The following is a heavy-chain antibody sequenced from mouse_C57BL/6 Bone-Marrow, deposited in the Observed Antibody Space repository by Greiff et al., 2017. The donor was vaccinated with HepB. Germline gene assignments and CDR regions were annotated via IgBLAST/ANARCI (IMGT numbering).Heavy chain of an antibody. CDR1: GYTFASYG. CDR2: IYPRSGNT. V-gene: IGHV1-81*01. Sequence: VQLQESGAELARPGASVKLSCKASGYTFASYGISWVKQRTGQGLEWIGEIYPRSGNTYYNEKFKGKATLTADKSSSTAYMELRSLTSEDSAVYFCAREPLLVYFDYWGQGTTLTVSS. J-gene: IGHJ2*01. CDR3: AREPLLVYFDY. D-gene: IGHD2-10*01.